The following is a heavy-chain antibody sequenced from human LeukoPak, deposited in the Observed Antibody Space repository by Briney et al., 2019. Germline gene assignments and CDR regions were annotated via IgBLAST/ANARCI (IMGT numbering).Heavy chain of an antibody. J-gene: IGHJ6*02. Sequence: SAKVSCKTSGGTFSSSAITWVRQAPGQGLEWMGRIIPVLNITRYTQKFQGRVTITADTSTSTVYMELSSLRSEETAVYYCARDQGLTAPPPYGLDVWGQGTTVIVSS. D-gene: IGHD5-18*01. V-gene: IGHV1-69*04. CDR1: GGTFSSSA. CDR2: IIPVLNIT. CDR3: ARDQGLTAPPPYGLDV.